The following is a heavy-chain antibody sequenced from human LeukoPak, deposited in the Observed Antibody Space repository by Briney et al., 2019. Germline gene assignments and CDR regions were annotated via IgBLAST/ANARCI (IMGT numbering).Heavy chain of an antibody. Sequence: SETLSLTCAVYGGSFSGYYWSWIRQPPGKGLEWIGEINHSGGTNYNPSLKSRVTISVDTSKNQFPLKLSSVTAADTAVYYCARVAGYCSGGSCRTRFDPWGQGTLVTVSS. J-gene: IGHJ5*02. CDR2: INHSGGT. V-gene: IGHV4-34*01. D-gene: IGHD2-15*01. CDR3: ARVAGYCSGGSCRTRFDP. CDR1: GGSFSGYY.